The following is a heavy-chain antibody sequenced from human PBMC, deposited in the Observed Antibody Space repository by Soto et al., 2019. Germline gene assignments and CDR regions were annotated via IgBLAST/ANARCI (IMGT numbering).Heavy chain of an antibody. CDR3: ARVGNSGWGQYYLDDY. J-gene: IGHJ4*02. D-gene: IGHD3-10*01. CDR1: GFTFSSNW. V-gene: IGHV3-74*01. Sequence: EVQLVESRGDLVQPGGSLRLSCEAYGFTFSSNWMHWVRQAPGKGLVWVSRMNPDGSSRGYEAYVQRRFTISRDNAKNILCRELNSLRAEDTAVYDCARVGNSGWGQYYLDDYWCQGTLVTVSS. CDR2: MNPDGSSR.